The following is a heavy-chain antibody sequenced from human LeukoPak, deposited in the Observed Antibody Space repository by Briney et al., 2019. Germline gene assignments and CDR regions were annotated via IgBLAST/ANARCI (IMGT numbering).Heavy chain of an antibody. CDR1: GYTFTGYY. V-gene: IGHV1-2*04. D-gene: IGHD1-14*01. CDR3: ARDGSPIKAVTEDYYYYGMDV. Sequence: ASVKVSCKASGYTFTGYYMHWVRQAPGQGLEWMGWINPNSGGTNYAQKFQGWVTMTRDTSISTAYMELSRLRSDDTAVYYCARDGSPIKAVTEDYYYYGMDVWGQGTTVTVSS. CDR2: INPNSGGT. J-gene: IGHJ6*02.